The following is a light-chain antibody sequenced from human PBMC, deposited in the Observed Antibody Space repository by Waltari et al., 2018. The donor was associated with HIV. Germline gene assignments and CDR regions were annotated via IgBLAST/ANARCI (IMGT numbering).Light chain of an antibody. CDR1: SSNLGSNN. CDR3: ATWDDSLNGRV. J-gene: IGLJ3*02. V-gene: IGLV1-44*01. CDR2: SNY. Sequence: QSVLTHPPSASGTPGQRVTISCSGSSSNLGSNNVNWYQQLPGTAPKPLIYSNYHRPSGVPDRFSGSKSGTSASLAISGLQSEDEADYYCATWDDSLNGRVFGGGTKLTVL.